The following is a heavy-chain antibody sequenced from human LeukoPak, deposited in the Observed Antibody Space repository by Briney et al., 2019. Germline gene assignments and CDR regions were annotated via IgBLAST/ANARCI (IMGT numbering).Heavy chain of an antibody. CDR3: ASGSSSWIYFDY. CDR2: IYSGGST. J-gene: IGHJ4*02. V-gene: IGHV3-53*01. D-gene: IGHD6-13*01. CDR1: GFTVSSNY. Sequence: PGGSLRLSCVVSGFTVSSNYMSWVRQAPGKGLGWVSVIYSGGSTYYADSVKGRFTISRDNSKNTLFLQMNSLRAEDTAVYYCASGSSSWIYFDYWGQGTLVTVSS.